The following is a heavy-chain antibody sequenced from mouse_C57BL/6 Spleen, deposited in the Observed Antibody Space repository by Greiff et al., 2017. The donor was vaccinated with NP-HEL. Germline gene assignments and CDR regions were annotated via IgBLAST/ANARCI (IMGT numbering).Heavy chain of an antibody. CDR1: GYSFTGYY. Sequence: VQLKQSGPELVKPGASVKISCKASGYSFTGYYMNWVKQSPEKSLEWIGEINPSTGGTTYNQKFKAKATLTVDKSSSTAYMQLKSLTSEDSAVYYCASVYYYGSSYAMDYWGQGTSVTVSS. J-gene: IGHJ4*01. CDR2: INPSTGGT. CDR3: ASVYYYGSSYAMDY. V-gene: IGHV1-42*01. D-gene: IGHD1-1*01.